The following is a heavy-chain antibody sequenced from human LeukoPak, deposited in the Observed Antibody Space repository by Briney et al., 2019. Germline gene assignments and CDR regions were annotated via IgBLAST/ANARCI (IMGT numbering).Heavy chain of an antibody. D-gene: IGHD4-11*01. Sequence: GASVKVSCKASGYTFTGYYMHWVRQATGQGLEWMGWINPNSGGTNYAQKFQGRVTMTRDTSISTAYMELSRLRSDDTAVYYCARDSDKVTNYWYFDLWGRGTLVTVSS. CDR1: GYTFTGYY. J-gene: IGHJ2*01. V-gene: IGHV1-2*02. CDR2: INPNSGGT. CDR3: ARDSDKVTNYWYFDL.